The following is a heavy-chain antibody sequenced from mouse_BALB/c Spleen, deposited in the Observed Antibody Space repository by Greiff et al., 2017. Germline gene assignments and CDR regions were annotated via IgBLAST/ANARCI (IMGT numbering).Heavy chain of an antibody. Sequence: VQLQQSGAELVKPGASVKLSCKASGYTFTSYYMYWVKQRPGQGLEWIGEINPSNGGTNFNEKFKSKATLTVDKSSSTAYMQLSSLTSEDSAVYYCTRSEDYGYDYAMDDWGEGTSVTVSS. CDR3: TRSEDYGYDYAMDD. D-gene: IGHD1-2*01. CDR1: GYTFTSYY. CDR2: INPSNGGT. J-gene: IGHJ4*01. V-gene: IGHV1S81*02.